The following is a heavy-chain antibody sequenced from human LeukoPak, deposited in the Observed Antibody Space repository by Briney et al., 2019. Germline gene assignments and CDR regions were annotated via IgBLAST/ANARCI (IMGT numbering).Heavy chain of an antibody. V-gene: IGHV3-15*05. D-gene: IGHD4-11*01. CDR3: SGHMTSADY. CDR2: IKSKVHGWTT. J-gene: IGHJ4*02. CDR1: GFTFSYAW. Sequence: GGSLRLSCAASGFTFSYAWMSWVRQAPGKGLEWVARIKSKVHGWTTDYAAPVNGRLTISRDDSENTLYLQMSSLKAEDTGVYYCSGHMTSADYWGQGSLVTVSS.